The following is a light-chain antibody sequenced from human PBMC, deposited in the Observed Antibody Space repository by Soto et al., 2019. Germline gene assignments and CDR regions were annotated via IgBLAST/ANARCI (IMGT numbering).Light chain of an antibody. J-gene: IGLJ1*01. V-gene: IGLV2-14*03. CDR3: SSYTSSSTLDV. CDR2: DVT. CDR1: SSDVGGYNY. Sequence: QSALTQPASVSGSPGQSITISCTGTSSDVGGYNYVSWYQQHPGKAPKLLIFDVTDRPSGVSNRFSGSKSGYTASLTISGLQPEDEADYYCSSYTSSSTLDVFGTGTKVTVL.